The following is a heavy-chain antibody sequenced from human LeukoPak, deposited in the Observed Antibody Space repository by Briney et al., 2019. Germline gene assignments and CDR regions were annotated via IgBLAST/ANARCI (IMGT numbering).Heavy chain of an antibody. Sequence: TGGSLRLSCAASGFTFSSYWMSWVRQAPGKGLEWVANIKQDGSEKYYVDSVKGRFTISRDNAKNSLYLQMNSLRAEDTAVYYCARDGLGYCSGGSCSYYYYMDVWGKGTTVTVS. CDR2: IKQDGSEK. V-gene: IGHV3-7*01. D-gene: IGHD2-15*01. J-gene: IGHJ6*03. CDR1: GFTFSSYW. CDR3: ARDGLGYCSGGSCSYYYYMDV.